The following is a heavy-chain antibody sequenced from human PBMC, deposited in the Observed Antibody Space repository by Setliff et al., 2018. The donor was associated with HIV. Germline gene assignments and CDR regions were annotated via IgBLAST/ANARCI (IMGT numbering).Heavy chain of an antibody. V-gene: IGHV4-61*02. CDR2: IYTSGST. Sequence: KTSETLSLTCTVSGGSISSGSYYWTWIRQPARKGLEWIGRIYTSGSTNYNPSLKSRVTISVDTSKNQFSLKLRSVTAADTAVYYCAQLGMVDDFDYWGQGTLVTVSS. J-gene: IGHJ4*02. CDR1: GGSISSGSYY. CDR3: AQLGMVDDFDY. D-gene: IGHD1-1*01.